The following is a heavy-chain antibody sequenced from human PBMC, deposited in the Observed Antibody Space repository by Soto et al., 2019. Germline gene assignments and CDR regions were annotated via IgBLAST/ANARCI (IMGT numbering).Heavy chain of an antibody. CDR2: IYYSGST. CDR3: ARQAIAARPRIDY. CDR1: GGSISSSSYY. J-gene: IGHJ4*02. Sequence: QLLESGPGLVKPSETLSLTCTVSGGSISSSSYYWGWIRQPPGKGLEWIGSIYYSGSTYYNPSLKSRVTISVDTSKNQFSLKLSSVTAADTAVYYCARQAIAARPRIDYWGQGTLVTVSS. D-gene: IGHD6-6*01. V-gene: IGHV4-39*01.